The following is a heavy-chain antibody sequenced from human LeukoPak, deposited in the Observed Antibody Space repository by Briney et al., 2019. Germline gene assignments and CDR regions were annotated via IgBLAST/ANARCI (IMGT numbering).Heavy chain of an antibody. J-gene: IGHJ4*02. V-gene: IGHV3-23*01. CDR3: AKDWGSEFASGSSYLDY. D-gene: IGHD3-10*01. CDR2: TSSSDAGT. CDR1: GFTLSTYA. Sequence: GGSLRLSCAASGFTLSTYAMSWVRQTPGKGLEWVAATSSSDAGTYHADSVRGRFTISRDNSRNTLYLQMNSLTTEDTALYYSAKDWGSEFASGSSYLDYWGQGTLVTVS.